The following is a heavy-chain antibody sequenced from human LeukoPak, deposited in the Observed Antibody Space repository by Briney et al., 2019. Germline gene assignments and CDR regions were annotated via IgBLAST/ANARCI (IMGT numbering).Heavy chain of an antibody. Sequence: PSETLSLTCAVYGGSFSGYYWSWIRQPPGKGLEWIGEINHSGSTNYNPSPKSRVTTSVDTSKNQFSLKLSSVTAADTAVYYCARARSAFDYWGQGTLVTVSS. CDR1: GGSFSGYY. V-gene: IGHV4-34*01. CDR2: INHSGST. CDR3: ARARSAFDY. J-gene: IGHJ4*02.